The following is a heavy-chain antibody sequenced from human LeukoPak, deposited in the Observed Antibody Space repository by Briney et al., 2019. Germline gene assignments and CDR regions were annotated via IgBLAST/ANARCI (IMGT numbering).Heavy chain of an antibody. D-gene: IGHD2-15*01. J-gene: IGHJ6*03. V-gene: IGHV4-59*01. Sequence: SETLSLTCTVSGGSIRSYYWSWIRQPPGKGLEWIGYIYYGGSTNYNPSLKSRVTISVDTSKNQFSLKLSSVTAADTAVYYCARGRGGYYYYYYMDVWDKGTTVTVSS. CDR3: ARGRGGYYYYYYMDV. CDR1: GGSIRSYY. CDR2: IYYGGST.